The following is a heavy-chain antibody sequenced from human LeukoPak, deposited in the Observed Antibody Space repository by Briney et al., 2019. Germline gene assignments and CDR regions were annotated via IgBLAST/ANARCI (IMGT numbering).Heavy chain of an antibody. V-gene: IGHV3-74*01. CDR3: ARGPYDYVWGSYRKRGYYFDY. D-gene: IGHD3-16*02. CDR2: INSDGSST. Sequence: PGGSLRLSCAASGFTFSNYWMHWVRQAPGKGLVWVPRINSDGSSTSYADSVKGRFTISRDNAKNTLYLQMNSLRAEDTAVYYCARGPYDYVWGSYRKRGYYFDYWGQGTLVTVSS. CDR1: GFTFSNYW. J-gene: IGHJ4*02.